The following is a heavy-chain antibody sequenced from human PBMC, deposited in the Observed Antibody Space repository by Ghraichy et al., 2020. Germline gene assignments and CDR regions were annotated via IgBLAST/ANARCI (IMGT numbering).Heavy chain of an antibody. Sequence: GESLNISCAASGFTFNSYAMHWVRQAPGKGLEWVAHISYDGINKKSADSVKGRFTISRDNSKNTLYLQMNSLRAEDTAVYYCVKESALSTYFDYWGQGTLVTVSS. CDR1: GFTFNSYA. CDR3: VKESALSTYFDY. CDR2: ISYDGINK. D-gene: IGHD2-2*01. V-gene: IGHV3-30*18. J-gene: IGHJ4*02.